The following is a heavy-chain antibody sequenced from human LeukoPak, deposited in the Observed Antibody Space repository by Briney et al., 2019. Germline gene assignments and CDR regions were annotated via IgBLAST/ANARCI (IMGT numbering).Heavy chain of an antibody. Sequence: TPETLSLTCTVSGVSVSSYYWSWIRQPPGKGLEWIGYIYYSGNTNYNPSLDSRATLSVDTSKNQFSLRLTSVTAADTAVYYCARVRVGGTFYYFDYWGQGTLVTVSS. CDR2: IYYSGNT. CDR1: GVSVSSYY. V-gene: IGHV4-59*02. CDR3: ARVRVGGTFYYFDY. D-gene: IGHD2/OR15-2a*01. J-gene: IGHJ4*02.